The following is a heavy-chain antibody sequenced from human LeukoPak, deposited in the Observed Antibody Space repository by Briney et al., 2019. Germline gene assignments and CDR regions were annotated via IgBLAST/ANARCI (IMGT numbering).Heavy chain of an antibody. CDR2: IYYSGST. CDR3: ARARGYGVGYFDY. CDR1: GGSISSGDYY. D-gene: IGHD6-13*01. J-gene: IGHJ4*02. Sequence: PSETLSLTCTVSGGSISSGDYYWSWIRQPPGKGLEWIGYIYYSGSTYYNPSLKSRVTISVDRSKNQFSLKLNSVTAADTAVYYCARARGYGVGYFDYWGQGTLVTVSS. V-gene: IGHV4-30-4*01.